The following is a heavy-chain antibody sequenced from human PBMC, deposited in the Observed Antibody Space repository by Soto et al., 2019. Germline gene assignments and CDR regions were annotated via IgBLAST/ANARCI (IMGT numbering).Heavy chain of an antibody. CDR2: VNPDNGGT. CDR1: GYTFTGNY. V-gene: IGHV1-2*02. Sequence: QVHLVQSGAEVKRPGASVKVSCKASGYTFTGNYIHWVRQAPGQGLEWMGWVNPDNGGTTSAEKFQGRVTMTRDTSVTTAYMELYRLTSDDTAVYYCARDLRPPSGWLGFWEYGMDVWGQGTTVTVSS. CDR3: ARDLRPPSGWLGFWEYGMDV. D-gene: IGHD3-3*01. J-gene: IGHJ6*02.